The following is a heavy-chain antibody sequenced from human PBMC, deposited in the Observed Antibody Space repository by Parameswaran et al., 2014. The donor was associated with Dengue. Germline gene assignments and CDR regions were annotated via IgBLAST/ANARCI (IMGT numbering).Heavy chain of an antibody. J-gene: IGHJ4*02. V-gene: IGHV3-21*01. CDR3: ARDVRSTGTTWDY. CDR2: ISSSSSYI. D-gene: IGHD1-1*01. Sequence: WIRQPPGKGLEWVSSISSSSSYIYYADSVKGRFTISRDNAKNSLYLQMNSLRAEDTAVYYCARDVRSTGTTWDYWGQGTLVTVSS.